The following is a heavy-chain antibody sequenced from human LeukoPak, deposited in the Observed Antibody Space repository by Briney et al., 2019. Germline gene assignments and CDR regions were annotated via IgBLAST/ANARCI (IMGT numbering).Heavy chain of an antibody. CDR2: ISGSGKTT. Sequence: GGSLRLSCAASRFTFSSYAMSWVRQAPGKGLEWVSTISGSGKTTYYADSVKGRFTISSDNSRNTLYLQMNSLRAEDTAVYYCAKSRSSSSSHFDYWGQGTLVTVSS. V-gene: IGHV3-23*01. J-gene: IGHJ4*02. CDR3: AKSRSSSSSHFDY. D-gene: IGHD2-2*01. CDR1: RFTFSSYA.